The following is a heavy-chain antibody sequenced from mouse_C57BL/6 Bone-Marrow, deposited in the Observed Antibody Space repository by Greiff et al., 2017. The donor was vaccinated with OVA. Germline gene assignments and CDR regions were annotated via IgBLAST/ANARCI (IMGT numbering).Heavy chain of an antibody. CDR3: TTPWYYGSSFFAY. CDR1: GFNIKDDY. J-gene: IGHJ3*01. D-gene: IGHD1-1*01. CDR2: IDPENGDT. Sequence: EVMLVESGAELVRPGASVKLSCTASGFNIKDDYMHWVKQRPEQGLEWIGWIDPENGDTEYASKFQGKATITADTSSNTAYLQLSSLTSEDTAVYYCTTPWYYGSSFFAYWGQGTLVTVSA. V-gene: IGHV14-4*01.